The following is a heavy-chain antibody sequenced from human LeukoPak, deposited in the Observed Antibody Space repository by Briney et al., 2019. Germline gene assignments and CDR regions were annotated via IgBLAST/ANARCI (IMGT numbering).Heavy chain of an antibody. CDR1: GFTFSSYG. CDR3: AKDSFSHCSSTSCYNFNWFDP. Sequence: PGGSLRLSCAASGFTFSSYGMHWVRQAPGKGLEWVAFIRYDGSNKYYADSVKGRFTISRDNSKNTLYLQMNSLRAEDTAVYYCAKDSFSHCSSTSCYNFNWFDPRGQGTLVTVSS. CDR2: IRYDGSNK. J-gene: IGHJ5*02. D-gene: IGHD2-2*02. V-gene: IGHV3-30*02.